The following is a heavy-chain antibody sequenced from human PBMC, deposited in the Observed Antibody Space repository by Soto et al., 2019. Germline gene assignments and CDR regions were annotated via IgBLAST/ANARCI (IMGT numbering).Heavy chain of an antibody. CDR3: ASSRGYYDILTGYYN. CDR2: ISAYNGNT. CDR1: GYTFTSYG. D-gene: IGHD3-9*01. V-gene: IGHV1-18*01. Sequence: GASVKVSCKASGYTFTSYGISWVRQAPGQGLEWMGWISAYNGNTNYAQKLQGRVTMTTDTSTSTAYMELRSLRSDDTAVYYCASSRGYYDILTGYYNWGQGTLVTVSS. J-gene: IGHJ4*02.